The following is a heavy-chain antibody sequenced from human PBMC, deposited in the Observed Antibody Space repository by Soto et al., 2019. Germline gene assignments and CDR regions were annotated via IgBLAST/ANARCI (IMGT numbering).Heavy chain of an antibody. D-gene: IGHD3-22*01. CDR1: GFTFSSYA. J-gene: IGHJ4*02. CDR2: ISGSGGST. Sequence: EVQLLESGGGLVQPGGSLRLSCAASGFTFSSYAMSWVRQAPGKGLEWVSAISGSGGSTYYADSVKGRFTISRDNSKNTLYLQMNSLRAEDTAVYYCAKVMTLYDSSGYYYSAFDYWGQGTLVTVSS. CDR3: AKVMTLYDSSGYYYSAFDY. V-gene: IGHV3-23*01.